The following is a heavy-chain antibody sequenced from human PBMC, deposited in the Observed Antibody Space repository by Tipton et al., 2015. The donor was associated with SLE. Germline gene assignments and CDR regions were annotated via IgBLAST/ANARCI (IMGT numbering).Heavy chain of an antibody. D-gene: IGHD3-16*02. Sequence: TLSLTCVVSGGSISSNRWWSWVRQAPGKGLEWIGQIYHTGTTYHNPSLRSRVSVSVDKSKNQFSLMLSSVTAADTAVYYCARGDDSIWGSYRHPLYWGQGALVTVSS. CDR3: ARGDDSIWGSYRHPLY. CDR2: IYHTGTT. CDR1: GGSISSNRW. V-gene: IGHV4-4*02. J-gene: IGHJ4*02.